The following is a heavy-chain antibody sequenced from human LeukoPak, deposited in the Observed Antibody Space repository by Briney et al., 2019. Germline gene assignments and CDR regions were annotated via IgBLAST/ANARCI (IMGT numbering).Heavy chain of an antibody. CDR1: GFTVSSNY. V-gene: IGHV3-30*02. D-gene: IGHD5-12*01. CDR2: IRYDGSNK. J-gene: IGHJ6*03. Sequence: GGSLRLSCAASGFTVSSNYMSWVRQAPGKGLEWVAFIRYDGSNKYYADSVKGRFTISRDNSKNTLYLQMNSLRAEDTAVYYCAKDGESGYDDYYYMDVWGKGTTVTISS. CDR3: AKDGESGYDDYYYMDV.